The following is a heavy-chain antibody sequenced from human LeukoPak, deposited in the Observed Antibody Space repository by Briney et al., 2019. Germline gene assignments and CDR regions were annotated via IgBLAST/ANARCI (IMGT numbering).Heavy chain of an antibody. CDR3: ARDAGNSYFDY. V-gene: IGHV3-11*01. D-gene: IGHD4-23*01. CDR1: GFTFSDYY. J-gene: IGHJ4*02. CDR2: IGGSGTTI. Sequence: PGGSLRLSCAAFGFTFSDYYMTWIRQAPGKGLEWVSYIGGSGTTIYYADSVKGRFTISRDNTRKSLFLQMNSLRAEDTAVYYCARDAGNSYFDYWAQGTLVTVSS.